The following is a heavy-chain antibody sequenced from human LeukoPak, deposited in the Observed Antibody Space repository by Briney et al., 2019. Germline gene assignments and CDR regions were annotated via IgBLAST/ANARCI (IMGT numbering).Heavy chain of an antibody. D-gene: IGHD6-19*01. J-gene: IGHJ5*02. CDR1: GVSLSNYA. CDR3: ATSTTVAGTFWFDP. Sequence: GGSLRLSCAPSGVSLSNYALDSVRQAPGKGLECVAAISSDGSKTYYTDSVKGRFTISRDGPSDTLSLQMDSLRAEDTARYYCATSTTVAGTFWFDPWGQGTLVIVSS. CDR2: ISSDGSKT. V-gene: IGHV3-30*04.